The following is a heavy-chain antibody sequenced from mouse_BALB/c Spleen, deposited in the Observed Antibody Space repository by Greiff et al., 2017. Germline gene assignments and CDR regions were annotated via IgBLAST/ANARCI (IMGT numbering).Heavy chain of an antibody. CDR1: GFTFSSYG. CDR3: ARSYDYDDY. Sequence: EVQGVESGGGLVQPGGSLKLSCAASGFTFSSYGMSWVRQTPDKRLELVATINSNGGSTYYPDSVKGRFTISRDNAKNTLYLQMSSLKSEDTAMYYCARSYDYDDYWGQGTTLTVSS. V-gene: IGHV5-6-3*01. J-gene: IGHJ2*01. D-gene: IGHD2-4*01. CDR2: INSNGGST.